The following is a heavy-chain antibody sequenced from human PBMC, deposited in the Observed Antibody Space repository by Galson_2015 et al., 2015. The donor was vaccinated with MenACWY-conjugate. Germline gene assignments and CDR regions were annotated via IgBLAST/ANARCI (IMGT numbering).Heavy chain of an antibody. V-gene: IGHV3-49*04. Sequence: SLRLSCAPSGFTFGDYAMSWVRQAPGKGLEWVSFIQSKAYGGKTQYAASVKDRFTISRDDSKSIAYLQMNSLKTEDTAVYYCSRSPHSYCTRTSCPFDYWGQGTLVPVSS. J-gene: IGHJ4*02. D-gene: IGHD2-2*01. CDR2: IQSKAYGGKT. CDR1: GFTFGDYA. CDR3: SRSPHSYCTRTSCPFDY.